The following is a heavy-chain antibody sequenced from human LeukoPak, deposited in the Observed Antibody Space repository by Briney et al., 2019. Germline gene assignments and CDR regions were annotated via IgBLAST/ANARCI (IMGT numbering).Heavy chain of an antibody. D-gene: IGHD4-17*01. CDR1: GFTFGDNA. V-gene: IGHV3-9*01. J-gene: IGHJ4*02. CDR3: ATAREGTVTLINY. Sequence: SGRSLRVSCAASGFTFGDNAMRWGRQRPGKGREWVSGISWNSDDIGYADSVKGRFAISRDNAKNSLYLQMNSLGVQDTAVYYCATAREGTVTLINYCGQGTLVTVSS. CDR2: ISWNSDDI.